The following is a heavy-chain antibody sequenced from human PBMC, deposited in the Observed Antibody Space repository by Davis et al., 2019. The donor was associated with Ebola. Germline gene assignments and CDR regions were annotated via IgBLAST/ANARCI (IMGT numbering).Heavy chain of an antibody. Sequence: ASVKVSCMASRYTFTSSYMHWVRHAPGQGLEWMGIINPSGGSTSYAQKFQGRVTMTRDTSTSTVYMELSSLRSEDTAVYYCARGGILEWLLYDYRGQGTLVTVSS. D-gene: IGHD3-3*01. CDR1: RYTFTSSY. CDR2: INPSGGST. CDR3: ARGGILEWLLYDY. V-gene: IGHV1-46*01. J-gene: IGHJ4*02.